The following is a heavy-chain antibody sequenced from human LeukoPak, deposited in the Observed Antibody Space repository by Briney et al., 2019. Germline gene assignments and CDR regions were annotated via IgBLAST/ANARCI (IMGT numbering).Heavy chain of an antibody. CDR3: ATLYGGQRADGY. V-gene: IGHV3-53*01. CDR1: GFIVTNNY. Sequence: PGGSLRLSCAASGFIVTNNYLSWVRQAPGKGLEWVSAIYGGDATEYADPVKGRFIISRDISKNTLYLQMNTVRTEDTAVYYCATLYGGQRADGYWGQGTLVIVSS. CDR2: IYGGDAT. D-gene: IGHD2-15*01. J-gene: IGHJ4*02.